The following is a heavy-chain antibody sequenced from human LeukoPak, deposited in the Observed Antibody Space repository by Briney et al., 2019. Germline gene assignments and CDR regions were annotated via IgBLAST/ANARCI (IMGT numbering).Heavy chain of an antibody. CDR2: IKSNTDGGTT. CDR1: GFTFSDAW. CDR3: TTLKATWGY. Sequence: GGSLRLSCAASGFTFSDAWMSWVRQAPGKGLEWVGRIKSNTDGGTTDYAAPVKGRFTTSRDDSKNTLHLQMNSLKTEDTAVYYCTTLKATWGYWGQGTLVTVSS. D-gene: IGHD7-27*01. J-gene: IGHJ4*02. V-gene: IGHV3-15*01.